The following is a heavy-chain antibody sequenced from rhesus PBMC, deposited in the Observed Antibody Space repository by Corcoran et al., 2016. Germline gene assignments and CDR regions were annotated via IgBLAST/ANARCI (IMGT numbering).Heavy chain of an antibody. Sequence: QVQLVQSGAEIKQPGASVKLACRASGSTFTSYYIHWVRQNPGQGLEWIGLISPYNGNKGNAQRFQGRVALTSDTSTGTGYMELSSLKSEDTAVYYCATETSSSEYLEFWGQGALVTVSS. V-gene: IGHV1-180*01. CDR3: ATETSSSEYLEF. CDR1: GSTFTSYY. J-gene: IGHJ1*01. CDR2: ISPYNGNK.